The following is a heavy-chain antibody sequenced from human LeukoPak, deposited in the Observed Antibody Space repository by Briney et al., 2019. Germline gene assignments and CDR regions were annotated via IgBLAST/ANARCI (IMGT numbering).Heavy chain of an antibody. D-gene: IGHD3/OR15-3a*01. CDR2: ISSTSRYI. V-gene: IGHV3-21*01. CDR1: GFTSSSYS. J-gene: IGHJ4*02. Sequence: PGGAPRLSCVASGFTSSSYSMNWVRQAPGEGLEWVSCISSTSRYIYYADSVKGRFTISRDNAKNSVYLQMNSLRAEDTAVYYCTRAVAADDFSPGYWGQGTLLTVSS. CDR3: TRAVAADDFSPGY.